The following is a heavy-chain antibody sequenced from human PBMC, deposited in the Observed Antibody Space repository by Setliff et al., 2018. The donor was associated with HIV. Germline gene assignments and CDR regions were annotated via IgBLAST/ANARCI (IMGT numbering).Heavy chain of an antibody. J-gene: IGHJ3*01. CDR3: ARHRGSYLDPLDV. Sequence: SETLSLTCSVSGGTLSSRDYNWGWIRQPPGKGLEWIGSVYYSGSVNCNPSLKSRVTMSVDTSKNQFTLNLNSVTAADTAVYYCARHRGSYLDPLDVWGRGTMVTVSS. D-gene: IGHD1-26*01. V-gene: IGHV4-39*01. CDR2: VYYSGSV. CDR1: GGTLSSRDYN.